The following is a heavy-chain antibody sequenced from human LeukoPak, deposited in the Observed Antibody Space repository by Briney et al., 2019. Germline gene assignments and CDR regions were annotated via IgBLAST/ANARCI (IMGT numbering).Heavy chain of an antibody. J-gene: IGHJ4*02. CDR3: ARGSTGDKSNN. V-gene: IGHV4-31*03. CDR1: GGSITSGGYY. D-gene: IGHD7-27*01. CDR2: IYYSGTT. Sequence: SQTLSLTCTVSGGSITSGGYYWSWIRQLPGKGLEWIGYIYYSGTTSYNQSLKSRLTISLDTSENQFSLKLSSVTAADTAVYYCARGSTGDKSNNWGQGTLVTVSS.